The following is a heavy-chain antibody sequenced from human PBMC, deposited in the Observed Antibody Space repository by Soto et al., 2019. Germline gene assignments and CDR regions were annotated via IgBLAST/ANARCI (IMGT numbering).Heavy chain of an antibody. CDR3: ARCGRYSSGWLYNWFDP. V-gene: IGHV1-18*04. D-gene: IGHD6-19*01. CDR1: GYTFTSYG. CDR2: ISAYNGNT. J-gene: IGHJ5*02. Sequence: QVQLVQSGAEVKKPGASVKVSCKASGYTFTSYGISWVRQAPGQGLELMGWISAYNGNTNYAQKRQGRVTMTTDASTSPAYMELRSLRSDDTDVYYCARCGRYSSGWLYNWFDPWGQGSLVTVSA.